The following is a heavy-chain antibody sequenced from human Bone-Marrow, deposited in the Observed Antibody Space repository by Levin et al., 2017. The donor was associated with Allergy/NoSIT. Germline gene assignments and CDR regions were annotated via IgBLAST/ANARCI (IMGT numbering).Heavy chain of an antibody. CDR2: IHYSGTT. V-gene: IGHV4-31*03. D-gene: IGHD1-1*01. CDR3: AGVVSGRSGNDGLDV. J-gene: IGHJ6*02. CDR1: GESINRGRYY. Sequence: SQTLSLTCSVSGESINRGRYYWAWVRQSPGKGLDWIGYIHYSGTTYFTPSLKSRLSMSIDTSNNQFSLTLTSFTAADTAMYFCAGVVSGRSGNDGLDVWGQGTMVTVSS.